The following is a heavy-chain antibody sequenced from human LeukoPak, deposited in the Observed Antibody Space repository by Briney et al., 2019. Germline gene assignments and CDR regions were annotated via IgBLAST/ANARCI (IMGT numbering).Heavy chain of an antibody. Sequence: GSLRLSCAASGFTFSSYAMHWVRQAPGKGLEWVAVISYDGSNKYYADSVKGRFTISRDNFKNTLYLQMYTLRAEDTAVYYCARSPHIGGWYYQVDYWGQGTLVTVSS. D-gene: IGHD6-19*01. V-gene: IGHV3-30*04. CDR1: GFTFSSYA. CDR2: ISYDGSNK. J-gene: IGHJ4*02. CDR3: ARSPHIGGWYYQVDY.